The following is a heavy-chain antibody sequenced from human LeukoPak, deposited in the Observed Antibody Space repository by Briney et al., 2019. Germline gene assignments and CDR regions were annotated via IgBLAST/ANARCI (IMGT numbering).Heavy chain of an antibody. CDR1: GFSFSNYW. D-gene: IGHD6-13*01. CDR2: IKQDGSEK. CDR3: ARAGSSWYFDY. V-gene: IGHV3-7*01. J-gene: IGHJ4*02. Sequence: QTGGSLRLSCAASGFSFSNYWMNWVRQAPGKGLEWVANIKQDGSEKYYVDSVKGRFIISRDNAKNSLYLQMNSLRAEDTTVYYCARAGSSWYFDYWGQGTLVTVSP.